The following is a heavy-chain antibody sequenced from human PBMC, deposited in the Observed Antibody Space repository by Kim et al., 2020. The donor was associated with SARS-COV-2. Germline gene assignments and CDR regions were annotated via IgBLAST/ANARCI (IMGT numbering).Heavy chain of an antibody. J-gene: IGHJ4*02. CDR2: MNSDGSST. V-gene: IGHV3-11*01. CDR3: VQEPSN. CDR1: GFSFSDYY. Sequence: GGSLRLSCAASGFSFSDYYMTWIRQAPGKGLEWVAYMNSDGSSTDYVDSVNGRFTISSDSAKRPVSLQMNSLTPEDTAVYYCVQEPSNWGQGTVVT.